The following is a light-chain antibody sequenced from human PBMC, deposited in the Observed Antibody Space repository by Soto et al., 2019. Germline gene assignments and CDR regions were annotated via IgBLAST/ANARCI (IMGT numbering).Light chain of an antibody. Sequence: DIQMAQSPSSLSASIGDRGTITCRASQGISEYLAWYQQRPGNAPNLLIYGASILQSGVPSRFSGSGSGTHFTLTISSLQPEDVATYYCNIYNSIPRTFGQGTTVEIK. J-gene: IGKJ1*01. V-gene: IGKV1-27*01. CDR1: QGISEY. CDR3: NIYNSIPRT. CDR2: GAS.